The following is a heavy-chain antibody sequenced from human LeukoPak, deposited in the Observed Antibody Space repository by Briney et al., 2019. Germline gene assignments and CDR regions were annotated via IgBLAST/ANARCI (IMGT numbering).Heavy chain of an antibody. J-gene: IGHJ4*02. CDR1: GGTFSSYA. CDR2: ISAYNGNT. CDR3: ARAHSSGWYPQ. Sequence: ASVKVSCKASGGTFSSYAISWVRQAPGQGLEWMGWISAYNGNTNYAQKLQGRVTMTTDTSTSTAYMELRSLRSDDTAVYYCARAHSSGWYPQWGQGTLVTVSS. D-gene: IGHD6-19*01. V-gene: IGHV1-18*01.